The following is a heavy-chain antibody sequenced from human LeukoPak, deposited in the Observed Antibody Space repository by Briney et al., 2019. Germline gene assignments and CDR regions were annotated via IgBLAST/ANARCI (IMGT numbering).Heavy chain of an antibody. V-gene: IGHV4-59*01. D-gene: IGHD3-3*01. CDR3: ARSYYDFWSGLGLGKYYFDY. J-gene: IGHJ4*02. CDR1: GGSISSYY. Sequence: PSETLSLTCTVSGGSISSYYWSWIQQPPGKGLEWIGYIYYSGSTNYNPSLKSRVTISVDTSKNQFSLKLSSVTAADTAVYYCARSYYDFWSGLGLGKYYFDYWGQGTLVTVSS. CDR2: IYYSGST.